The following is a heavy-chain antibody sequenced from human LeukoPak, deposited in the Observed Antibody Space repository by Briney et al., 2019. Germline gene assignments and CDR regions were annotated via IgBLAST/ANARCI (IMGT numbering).Heavy chain of an antibody. J-gene: IGHJ4*02. CDR1: GGSISSYY. V-gene: IGHV4-59*01. Sequence: SETLSLTCTVSGGSISSYYWSWIRQPPGKRLEWIGHIYYSGSTNYNPSLKSLVTISVDTSKNQFSLKLSSVTAADTAVYYCARDKETYFDYWGQGTLVTVSS. CDR3: ARDKETYFDY. CDR2: IYYSGST.